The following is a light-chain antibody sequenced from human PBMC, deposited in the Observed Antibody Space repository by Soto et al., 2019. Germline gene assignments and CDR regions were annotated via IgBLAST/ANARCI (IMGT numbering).Light chain of an antibody. Sequence: QSALTQPASVSGSPGQSIAISCTGTSSDVGGYDYVSWYQQHPGKAPKLMIYDVSNRPSGVSNRFSGSKSDNTASLTISGLQAEDEADYYCSSYTSSSTYVFGTWTKVTVL. CDR2: DVS. V-gene: IGLV2-14*01. CDR3: SSYTSSSTYV. CDR1: SSDVGGYDY. J-gene: IGLJ1*01.